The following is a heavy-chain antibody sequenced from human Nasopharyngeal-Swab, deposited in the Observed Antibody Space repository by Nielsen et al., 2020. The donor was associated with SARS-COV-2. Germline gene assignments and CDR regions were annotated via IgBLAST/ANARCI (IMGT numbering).Heavy chain of an antibody. CDR3: ATHLFYFDY. V-gene: IGHV3-23*01. J-gene: IGHJ4*02. D-gene: IGHD3-3*02. CDR2: ISGSDGST. Sequence: WIRQPPGKGLEWVSGISGSDGSTYYADSVKGRFATSRDTSKNTLYLQMNSLRAEDTAVYYCATHLFYFDYWGQGTLVTVSS.